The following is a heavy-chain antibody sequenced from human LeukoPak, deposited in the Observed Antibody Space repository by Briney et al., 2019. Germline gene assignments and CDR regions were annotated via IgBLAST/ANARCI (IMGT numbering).Heavy chain of an antibody. CDR3: ARDENWGHHDAFDI. CDR1: GFTFSSYS. CDR2: ISSSSSYI. V-gene: IGHV3-21*01. D-gene: IGHD7-27*01. J-gene: IGHJ3*02. Sequence: GGSLRLSCAASGFTFSSYSMNWVRQAPGKGLEWVSSISSSSSYIYYADSVKGRFTISRDNAKNSLYLQMNSLRAEDTAVYYCARDENWGHHDAFDIWGQGTMVTVSS.